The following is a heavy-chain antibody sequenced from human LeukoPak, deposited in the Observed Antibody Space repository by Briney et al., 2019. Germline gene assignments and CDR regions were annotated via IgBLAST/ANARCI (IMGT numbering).Heavy chain of an antibody. Sequence: GASVKVSCKASGGTFSSYAISWVRQAPGQGLEWMGRIIPILGIANYAQKFQGRVTITADKSTSTAYMELSSLRSEDTAVHYCARGMYDSSGYYALGYWGQGTLVTVSS. CDR1: GGTFSSYA. D-gene: IGHD3-22*01. J-gene: IGHJ4*02. CDR3: ARGMYDSSGYYALGY. V-gene: IGHV1-69*04. CDR2: IIPILGIA.